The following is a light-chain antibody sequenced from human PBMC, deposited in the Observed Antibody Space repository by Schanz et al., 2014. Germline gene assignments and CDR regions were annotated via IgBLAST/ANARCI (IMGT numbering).Light chain of an antibody. Sequence: DTQMTQSPSTLSASVGDRVTITCRASQSISTWLAWYQQRPGKAPKLLIYAASSLESGVPSRFRGSGSGTEFSLTITSLQPDDFATYYCQHYNSPRKTFGQGSKVEIK. J-gene: IGKJ1*01. CDR3: QHYNSPRKT. CDR1: QSISTW. V-gene: IGKV1-5*01. CDR2: AAS.